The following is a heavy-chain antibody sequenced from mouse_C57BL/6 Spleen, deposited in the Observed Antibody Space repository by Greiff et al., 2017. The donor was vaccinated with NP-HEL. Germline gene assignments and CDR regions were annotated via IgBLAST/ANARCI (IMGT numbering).Heavy chain of an antibody. CDR1: GYTFTDYY. J-gene: IGHJ2*01. CDR2: INPNNGGT. V-gene: IGHV1-26*01. Sequence: VQLQQSGPELVKPGASVKISCKASGYTFTDYYMNWVKQSHGKSLEWIGDINPNNGGTSYNQKFKGKATLTVDKSSSTAYMELRSLTSEDSAVYYCARGGPPYFDYWGQGTTLTVSS. CDR3: ARGGPPYFDY.